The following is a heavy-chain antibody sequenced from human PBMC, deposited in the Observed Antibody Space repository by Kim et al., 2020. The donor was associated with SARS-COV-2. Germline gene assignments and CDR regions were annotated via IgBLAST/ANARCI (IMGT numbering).Heavy chain of an antibody. CDR3: IYDFWSGYSPNPQDDY. V-gene: IGHV3-73*01. CDR2: IRRKADNYAT. CDR1: GLTFSDSS. Sequence: GESLKISCAASGLTFSDSSMHWVRQASGKGLEWVGRIRRKADNYATAYAASVKGRFTISRDDSKNTAYLQMNSLKTEDTAVYYCIYDFWSGYSPNPQDDYWGQGTLVTVSS. J-gene: IGHJ4*02. D-gene: IGHD3-3*01.